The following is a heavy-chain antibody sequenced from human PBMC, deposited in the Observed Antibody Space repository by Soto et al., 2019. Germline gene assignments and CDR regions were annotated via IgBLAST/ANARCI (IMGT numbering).Heavy chain of an antibody. J-gene: IGHJ4*02. D-gene: IGHD5-12*01. CDR1: GFTFSSYG. CDR3: AKGGNGGYALDY. V-gene: IGHV3-30*18. CDR2: ISYDGSNK. Sequence: HPGGSLRLSCAASGFTFSSYGMHWVRQAPGKGLEWVAVISYDGSNKYYADSVKGRFTISRDNSKNTLYLQMNSLRAEDTAVYYCAKGGNGGYALDYWGQGTLVTVSS.